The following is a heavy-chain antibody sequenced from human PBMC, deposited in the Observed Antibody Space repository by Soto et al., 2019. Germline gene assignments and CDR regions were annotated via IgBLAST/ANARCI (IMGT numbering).Heavy chain of an antibody. CDR3: ATRMTTAPY. CDR2: IYSGGGT. D-gene: IGHD4-17*01. CDR1: LFVVSDNY. Sequence: EERLVQSGGGLVQPGGSLRLSCAASLFVVSDNYMSWVRQAPGKGLEWVALIYSGGGTDYAESVKGRFTISRDKSKNTLYLQMNSQKAEDTGIYYCATRMTTAPYWGQGTVVTVSS. J-gene: IGHJ4*02. V-gene: IGHV3-66*01.